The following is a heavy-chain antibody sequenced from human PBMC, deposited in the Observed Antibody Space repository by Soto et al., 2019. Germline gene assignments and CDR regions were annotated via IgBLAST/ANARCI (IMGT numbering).Heavy chain of an antibody. Sequence: EVHLVESGGGLVKPGGSLRLSCAASGFSFNNAWMNWVRQAPGKGLEWVGRIKSQIDGGITEYGAPVRGRFTISRDDSINTLYLQMNSLRTEDTAVYYCTSFSVVTANEFWGQGALVTVSS. CDR1: GFSFNNAW. D-gene: IGHD2-21*02. V-gene: IGHV3-15*07. J-gene: IGHJ4*02. CDR2: IKSQIDGGIT. CDR3: TSFSVVTANEF.